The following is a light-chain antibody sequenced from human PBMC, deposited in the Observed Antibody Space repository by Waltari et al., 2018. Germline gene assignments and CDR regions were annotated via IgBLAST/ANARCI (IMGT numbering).Light chain of an antibody. CDR1: SSDVGAYNF. CDR3: CSSAGNPYV. CDR2: DVN. Sequence: SALTQPRSVSGSPGQSVTISCTGPSSDVGAYNFVSWYQQRPGQAPKLIIYDVNKRPSGVPDRFSASKSGNTASLTISGLQPEDEADYHCCSSAGNPYVFGTGTEVTVL. J-gene: IGLJ1*01. V-gene: IGLV2-11*01.